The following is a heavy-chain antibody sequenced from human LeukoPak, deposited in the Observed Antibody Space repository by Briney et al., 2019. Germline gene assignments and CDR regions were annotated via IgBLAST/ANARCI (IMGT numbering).Heavy chain of an antibody. V-gene: IGHV1-2*02. J-gene: IGHJ4*02. D-gene: IGHD4-17*01. CDR1: GYTFTGYY. CDR3: ARYGDYVPFDY. Sequence: ASVKVSRKASGYTFTGYYMHWVRQAPGQGLEWMGWINPNSGGTKYAQKFQGRVTMTRDKSISTAYMELSRLRSNDTAVYFCARYGDYVPFDYWGQGTLVTVSS. CDR2: INPNSGGT.